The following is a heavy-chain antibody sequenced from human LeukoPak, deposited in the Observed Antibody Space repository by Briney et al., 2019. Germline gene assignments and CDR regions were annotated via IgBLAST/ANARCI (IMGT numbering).Heavy chain of an antibody. CDR1: GGFISSYY. V-gene: IGHV4-59*01. CDR2: IYYSGST. D-gene: IGHD6-13*01. Sequence: SETLSLTCTVSGGFISSYYWSWIRQPPGKGLEWIGYIYYSGSTNYNPSLKSRVTISVDTSKNQFSLKLSSVTAADTAVYYCARAAAAETFDYWGQGTLVTVSS. J-gene: IGHJ4*02. CDR3: ARAAAAETFDY.